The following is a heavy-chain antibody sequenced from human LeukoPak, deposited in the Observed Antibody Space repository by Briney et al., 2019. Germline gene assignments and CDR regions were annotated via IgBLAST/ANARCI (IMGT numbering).Heavy chain of an antibody. J-gene: IGHJ3*02. D-gene: IGHD1-26*01. Sequence: GGSLRLSCAASGFTFSSYAMNWVRQAPGKGLEWVSGISGSGGSTYYADSVKGRFTISRDNSNNTLYLQMNSLRAEDTAVYYCAKTRGSNNVFDIWGQGTVVTVSS. V-gene: IGHV3-23*01. CDR1: GFTFSSYA. CDR3: AKTRGSNNVFDI. CDR2: ISGSGGST.